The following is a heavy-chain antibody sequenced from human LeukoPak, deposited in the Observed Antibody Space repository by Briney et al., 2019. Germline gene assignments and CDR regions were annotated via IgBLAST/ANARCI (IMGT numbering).Heavy chain of an antibody. V-gene: IGHV4-4*08. CDR1: GASVSSYY. CDR3: ARLVSGAAGKYFDY. D-gene: IGHD6-13*01. Sequence: SETLSLTCTVSGASVSSYYWTWIRQPPGKGLEWIGHIYTSGSTYYNPSLKSRVTISVDTSKNKFSLKLSSVTAADTAVYYCARLVSGAAGKYFDYWGQGTLVTVSS. J-gene: IGHJ4*02. CDR2: IYTSGST.